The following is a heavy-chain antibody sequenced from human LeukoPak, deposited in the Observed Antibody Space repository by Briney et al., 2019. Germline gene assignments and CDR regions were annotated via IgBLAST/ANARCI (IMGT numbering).Heavy chain of an antibody. V-gene: IGHV1-2*02. D-gene: IGHD3-10*01. CDR1: GYTFIGYY. Sequence: VKVSCKASGYTFIGYYIHWVRQAPGQGLEWMGWINCNTGGTNYAQKFQGRVTMTRDTSISTVYMELSRLRSDDTAVYYCARLNYYDSHPRIDYWGQGTPVTVSS. J-gene: IGHJ4*02. CDR3: ARLNYYDSHPRIDY. CDR2: INCNTGGT.